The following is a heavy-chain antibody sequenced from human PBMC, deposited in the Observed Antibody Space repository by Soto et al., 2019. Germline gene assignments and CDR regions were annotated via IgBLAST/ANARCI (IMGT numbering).Heavy chain of an antibody. Sequence: GGSLRLSCAASGFTFSNAWMSWVRQAPGKGLEWVGRIKSKTDGGTTDYAAPVKGRFTISRDNSRDTLYLQMNSLRADDTALYYCAKARGGSWYFDAFHIWGQGTMVTVSS. CDR3: AKARGGSWYFDAFHI. J-gene: IGHJ3*02. D-gene: IGHD6-13*01. V-gene: IGHV3-15*01. CDR1: GFTFSNAW. CDR2: IKSKTDGGTT.